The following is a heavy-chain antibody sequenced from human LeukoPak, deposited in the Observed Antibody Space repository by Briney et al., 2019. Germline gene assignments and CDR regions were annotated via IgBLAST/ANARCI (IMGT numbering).Heavy chain of an antibody. CDR2: ISYDGSNK. CDR1: GFTFSSYA. D-gene: IGHD3-10*01. Sequence: GGSLRLSCAASGFTFSSYAMSWVRQAPGKGLEWVAVISYDGSNKYYAHSVKGRFTISRDNSKNTLYLQMNSLRAEDTAVYYCARAPGFGMVRGITWGQGTLVTVSS. CDR3: ARAPGFGMVRGIT. J-gene: IGHJ5*02. V-gene: IGHV3-30-3*01.